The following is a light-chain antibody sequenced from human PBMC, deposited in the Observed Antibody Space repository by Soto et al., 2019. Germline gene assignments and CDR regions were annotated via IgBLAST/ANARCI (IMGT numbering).Light chain of an antibody. V-gene: IGKV3-20*01. Sequence: EIVLTQSPGTLYLSPGERATLSCRASQSVSSSYLAWYQQKPGQAPRLLIYGASNRATGIPDRFSGSGSGTDFTLTISRLEPEDFAVYYGLQYDSSPRTFGQGTKVEIK. CDR1: QSVSSSY. CDR2: GAS. J-gene: IGKJ1*01. CDR3: LQYDSSPRT.